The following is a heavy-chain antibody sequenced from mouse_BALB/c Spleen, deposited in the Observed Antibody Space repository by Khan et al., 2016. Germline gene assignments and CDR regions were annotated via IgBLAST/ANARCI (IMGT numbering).Heavy chain of an antibody. Sequence: QVQLKQSGAELVKPGTSVKLSCKASGYNFTSYWINWVKLRPGQGLEWIGDIYPGSGSTNYNDKFKSKATLTVDTSSSTAYMQLSSLASEDSALYYCARAALSYGSSYWYFDVWGAGTTVTVSS. CDR3: ARAALSYGSSYWYFDV. J-gene: IGHJ1*01. CDR2: IYPGSGST. V-gene: IGHV1-55*01. D-gene: IGHD1-1*01. CDR1: GYNFTSYW.